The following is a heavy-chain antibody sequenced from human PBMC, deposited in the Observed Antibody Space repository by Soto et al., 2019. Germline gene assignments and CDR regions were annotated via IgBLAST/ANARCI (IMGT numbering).Heavy chain of an antibody. Sequence: ASVKVSCKASGYTFTSYYMHWVRQAPGQGLEWMGIINPSGGSTSYAQKFQGRVTMTRDTSTSTVYMELSSLRSEDTAVYYCARDIEPSNDYIWGSYPQPSDFWGQGIQVTVSS. J-gene: IGHJ4*02. CDR2: INPSGGST. D-gene: IGHD3-16*02. CDR3: ARDIEPSNDYIWGSYPQPSDF. CDR1: GYTFTSYY. V-gene: IGHV1-46*03.